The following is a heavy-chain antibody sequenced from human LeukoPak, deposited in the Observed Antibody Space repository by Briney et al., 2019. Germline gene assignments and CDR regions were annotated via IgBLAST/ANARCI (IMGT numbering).Heavy chain of an antibody. CDR3: AREGQIASSGYYFVYDAFDI. D-gene: IGHD3-22*01. J-gene: IGHJ3*02. CDR2: INPNNGDT. V-gene: IGHV1-2*02. Sequence: ASVKVSCKASGYTFTGYYIHWVRQAPGQGLEWMGWINPNNGDTNFAQKFQGRVTMTRDTSISTVYMELSRLRSDDTAVYYCAREGQIASSGYYFVYDAFDIWGQGTMVTVSS. CDR1: GYTFTGYY.